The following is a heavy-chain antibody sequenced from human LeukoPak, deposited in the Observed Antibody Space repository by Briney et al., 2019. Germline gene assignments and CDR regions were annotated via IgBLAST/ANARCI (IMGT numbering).Heavy chain of an antibody. Sequence: SVKVSCKASGGTFSSYAISWVRQAPGQGLEWMGGIIPIFGTANYAQKFQGRVTITADESTSTAYMELGSLRSEDTAVYYCASFSADSSSWYRRNYYYYMDVWGKGTTVTVSS. CDR3: ASFSADSSSWYRRNYYYYMDV. V-gene: IGHV1-69*13. J-gene: IGHJ6*03. CDR1: GGTFSSYA. D-gene: IGHD6-13*01. CDR2: IIPIFGTA.